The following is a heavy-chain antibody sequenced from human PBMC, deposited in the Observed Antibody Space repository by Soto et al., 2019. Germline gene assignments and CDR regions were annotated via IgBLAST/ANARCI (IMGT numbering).Heavy chain of an antibody. CDR2: IKSKSDGETA. V-gene: IGHV3-15*01. CDR1: GLTFSNVW. D-gene: IGHD5-18*01. CDR3: AITAMIDRDSSTSFDY. Sequence: PGGSLRLSCAASGLTFSNVWMTWVRQAPGKGLEWVGRIKSKSDGETADVAAPVKARFTISRDDSKNTVFLEMNSLKSEDTALYYCAITAMIDRDSSTSFDYWGQGTQVTVSS. J-gene: IGHJ4*02.